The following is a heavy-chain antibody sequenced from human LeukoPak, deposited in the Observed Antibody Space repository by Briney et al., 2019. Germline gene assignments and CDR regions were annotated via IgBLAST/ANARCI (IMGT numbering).Heavy chain of an antibody. Sequence: PSETLSLTCTVSGGYVSSYYWNWIRQTPAKGMEWIGEVNESGGTNISPSLRSRVILSVDTSKNQFSLKLISVTAADTAIYYCARGQGATVPQVGKNWFDPWGQGTRVTVSS. CDR1: GGYVSSYY. V-gene: IGHV4-34*01. D-gene: IGHD1-26*01. CDR3: ARGQGATVPQVGKNWFDP. J-gene: IGHJ5*02. CDR2: VNESGGT.